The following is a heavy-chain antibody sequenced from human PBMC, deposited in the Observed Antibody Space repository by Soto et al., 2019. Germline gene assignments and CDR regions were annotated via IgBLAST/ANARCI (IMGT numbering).Heavy chain of an antibody. CDR3: VKEGPSGSYYGRFDY. D-gene: IGHD1-26*01. CDR1: GFTFSSYA. V-gene: IGHV3-64D*08. J-gene: IGHJ4*02. Sequence: GGSLRLSCSASGFTFSSYAMHWVRQAPGKGLEYVSAISSNGGSTYYADSVKGRFTISRDNSKNTLYLQMSSLRAEDTAVYYCVKEGPSGSYYGRFDYWGQGTLVTVSS. CDR2: ISSNGGST.